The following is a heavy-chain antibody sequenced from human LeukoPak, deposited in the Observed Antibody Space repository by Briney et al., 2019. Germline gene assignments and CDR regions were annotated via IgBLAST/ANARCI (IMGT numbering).Heavy chain of an antibody. CDR2: ISGSGGST. CDR3: AKDNYGDYDPSYFDY. J-gene: IGHJ4*02. V-gene: IGHV3-23*01. CDR1: GFTFSSYA. D-gene: IGHD4-17*01. Sequence: GGSLRLSCAASGFTFSSYAMSWVRQAPGKGLEWVSAISGSGGSTYYADSVKGRFTISRDNSKNTLYLQMNSLRAEDTAVYYCAKDNYGDYDPSYFDYWGQGTLVTVSS.